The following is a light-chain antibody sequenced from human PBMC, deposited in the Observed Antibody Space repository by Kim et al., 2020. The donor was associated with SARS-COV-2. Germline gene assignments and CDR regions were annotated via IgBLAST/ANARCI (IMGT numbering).Light chain of an antibody. CDR2: KDS. CDR1: KLGDQY. Sequence: SYELTQPPSVSVSAGQTATITCSGHKLGDQYAFWYQQRPGQSPLLIIYKDSERPSGIPERFSGSNSANTATLTISGTQAMDEADYYCQAWHIDTEIFGGGTQLTVL. J-gene: IGLJ7*01. CDR3: QAWHIDTEI. V-gene: IGLV3-1*01.